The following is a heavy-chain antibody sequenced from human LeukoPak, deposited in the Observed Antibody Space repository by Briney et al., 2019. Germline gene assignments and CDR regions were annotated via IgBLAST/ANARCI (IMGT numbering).Heavy chain of an antibody. CDR3: ARVEEGYGSGRRENYYYYYMDV. V-gene: IGHV4-34*01. CDR2: INHSGST. CDR1: GGSFSGYY. D-gene: IGHD3-10*01. Sequence: SETLSLTCAVYGGSFSGYYWSWIRQPPGKGLEWSGEINHSGSTNYNPSLKSRVTISVDTSKNQFSLKRNSVTAADTAVYYCARVEEGYGSGRRENYYYYYMDVWGKGTTVTISS. J-gene: IGHJ6*03.